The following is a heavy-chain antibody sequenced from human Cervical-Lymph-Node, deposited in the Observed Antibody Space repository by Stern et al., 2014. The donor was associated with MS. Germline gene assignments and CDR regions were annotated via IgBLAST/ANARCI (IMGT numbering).Heavy chain of an antibody. V-gene: IGHV5-51*04. J-gene: IGHJ6*02. CDR3: ANPPPRRKWDDPNYGMDV. Sequence: EMQLVESGAEVKKPGESLKISCKGSGYTFTNNWIAWVRQMPGKGLEWMGIIYPDDSDIRYSPSWQGQFPISAEKPISTPPLRGSSLKAADSAVYFWANPPPRRKWDDPNYGMDVWGQGTTVTVSS. CDR2: IYPDDSDI. CDR1: GYTFTNNW. D-gene: IGHD1-1*01.